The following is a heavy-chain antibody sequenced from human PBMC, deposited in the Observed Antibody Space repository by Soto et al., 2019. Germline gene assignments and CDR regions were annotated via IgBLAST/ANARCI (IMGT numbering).Heavy chain of an antibody. J-gene: IGHJ3*02. Sequence: GGSLRLSCAASGFTFDGYAMHWVRQAPGHGLAWVSVVSLKSTCLAYVDPVKGRLINSRDNAKNSLDLQMDRLRGEDTAFFFCAKGGDCNYNKGIDIWGPGTTVTVSS. CDR2: VSLKSTCL. V-gene: IGHV3-9*01. D-gene: IGHD2-21*02. CDR1: GFTFDGYA. CDR3: AKGGDCNYNKGIDI.